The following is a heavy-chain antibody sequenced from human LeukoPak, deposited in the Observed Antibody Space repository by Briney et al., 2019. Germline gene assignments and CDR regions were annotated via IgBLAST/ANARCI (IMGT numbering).Heavy chain of an antibody. CDR1: GYSISSGYY. Sequence: SETLSLTCTVSGYSISSGYYWGWIRQPPGEGLEWIGSVYHSGRTYYNPSLKSRVTISVDTSKNQFSLKLTSVTAADTAVYYCARHHGYSGSHTDYWGQGTPVTVSS. D-gene: IGHD5-12*01. CDR2: VYHSGRT. J-gene: IGHJ4*02. V-gene: IGHV4-38-2*02. CDR3: ARHHGYSGSHTDY.